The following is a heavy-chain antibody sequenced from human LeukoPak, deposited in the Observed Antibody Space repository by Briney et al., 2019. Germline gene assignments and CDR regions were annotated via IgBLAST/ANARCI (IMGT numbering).Heavy chain of an antibody. CDR1: GGSISSYY. Sequence: SETLSLTCTVSGGSISSYYWSWIRQPRGKGLEWIGCIYYSGSTNYNPSLKSRVTISVDTSKNQFSLKLSSVTAADTAVYYCARQSYYYDSSGYRPANWFDPWGQGTLVTVSS. V-gene: IGHV4-59*08. J-gene: IGHJ5*02. CDR3: ARQSYYYDSSGYRPANWFDP. CDR2: IYYSGST. D-gene: IGHD3-22*01.